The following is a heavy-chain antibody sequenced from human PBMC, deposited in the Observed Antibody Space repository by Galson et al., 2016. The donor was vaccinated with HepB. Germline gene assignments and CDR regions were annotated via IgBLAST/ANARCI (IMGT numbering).Heavy chain of an antibody. V-gene: IGHV1-24*01. J-gene: IGHJ3*02. CDR1: GYTVTELS. D-gene: IGHD5-18*01. CDR2: FDSEDGEK. CDR3: AAGGAAMVFDI. Sequence: SVKVSCKVSGYTVTELSMHWVRQAPGKGLEWMGGFDSEDGEKIYAQKFQGRVTMTEDTSTDTAYMELSSLRSEDTAVYYCAAGGAAMVFDIWGQGTMVTVSS.